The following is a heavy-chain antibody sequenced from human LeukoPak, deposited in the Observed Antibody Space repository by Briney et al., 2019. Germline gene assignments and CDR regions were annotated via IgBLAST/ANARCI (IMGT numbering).Heavy chain of an antibody. CDR1: GFTFSSYA. V-gene: IGHV3-23*01. D-gene: IGHD4-17*01. CDR3: AKDLPDYGDYDGNYFDY. CDR2: ISGSGGST. J-gene: IGHJ4*02. Sequence: GGSLRLSCAASGFTFSSYAMSWVRQAPGKGLEWVSAISGSGGSTYYADSVKGRFTISRDNSKNTLYLQMNSLRAEDTAVYYCAKDLPDYGDYDGNYFDYWGQGTLVTVSS.